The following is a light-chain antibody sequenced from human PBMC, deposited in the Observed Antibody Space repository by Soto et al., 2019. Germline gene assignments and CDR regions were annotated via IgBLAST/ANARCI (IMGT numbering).Light chain of an antibody. V-gene: IGLV2-18*02. CDR1: SSDVGSYNR. CDR2: EVS. Sequence: QSVLAQPPSLSGSPGQSVALSCTGNSSDVGSYNRVSWYQQPPGAAPKLMIYEVSNRPSGVPDRFSGSKSGNTASLTISGLQAEDEADYYCNSYTGSSTYVFGTGTKVTVL. CDR3: NSYTGSSTYV. J-gene: IGLJ1*01.